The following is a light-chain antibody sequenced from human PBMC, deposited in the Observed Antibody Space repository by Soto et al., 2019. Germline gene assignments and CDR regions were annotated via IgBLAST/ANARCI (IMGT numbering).Light chain of an antibody. J-gene: IGKJ1*01. CDR1: QSISSW. Sequence: DIQMTQSLSTLSASVGDRVTITCRASQSISSWLAWYQQKPGKAPKLLIYDASSLESGVPSRFSGSGSGTEFTLTISSLQPDDFATYYCQQYTSYSWTFGHGTKADIK. V-gene: IGKV1-5*01. CDR2: DAS. CDR3: QQYTSYSWT.